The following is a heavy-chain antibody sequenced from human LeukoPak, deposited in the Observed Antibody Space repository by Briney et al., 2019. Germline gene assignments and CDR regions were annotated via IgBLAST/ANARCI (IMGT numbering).Heavy chain of an antibody. Sequence: GASVKVSCKASGYTFTGYYMHWVRQAPGQGLEWMGWINPNSGGTNYAQKFQGRVTMTRDTSISTAYMELSRLRSDDTAVYYCAATGYYDSSGYYLGYYYYMDVWGKGTTVTISS. CDR2: INPNSGGT. J-gene: IGHJ6*03. CDR1: GYTFTGYY. CDR3: AATGYYDSSGYYLGYYYYMDV. V-gene: IGHV1-2*02. D-gene: IGHD3-22*01.